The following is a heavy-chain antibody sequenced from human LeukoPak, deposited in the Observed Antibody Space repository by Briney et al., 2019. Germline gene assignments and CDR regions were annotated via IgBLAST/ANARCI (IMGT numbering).Heavy chain of an antibody. Sequence: KPSETLSLTCAVYGGSFSGYYWRWIRQPPGKRLECIGEINHSGSTNYNPSLKSRVTISVDTSKNQFSLKLSSVTAADTAVYYCARGGLVIQKDFDYWGQGTLVTVSS. D-gene: IGHD3-9*01. CDR3: ARGGLVIQKDFDY. CDR1: GGSFSGYY. V-gene: IGHV4-34*01. J-gene: IGHJ4*02. CDR2: INHSGST.